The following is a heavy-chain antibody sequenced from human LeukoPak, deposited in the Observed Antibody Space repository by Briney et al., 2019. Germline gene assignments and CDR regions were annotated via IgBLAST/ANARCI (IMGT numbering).Heavy chain of an antibody. D-gene: IGHD5-12*01. V-gene: IGHV3-30*18. CDR2: ISYDGSNK. CDR3: AKADPGYSGYALYGMDV. CDR1: GFTFSSYG. Sequence: GGSLRLSCAASGFTFSSYGMHWVRQAPGKGLEWVAVISYDGSNKYYADSVKGRFTISRDNSKNTLYLQMNSLRAEDTAVYYCAKADPGYSGYALYGMDVWGQGTTVTVSS. J-gene: IGHJ6*02.